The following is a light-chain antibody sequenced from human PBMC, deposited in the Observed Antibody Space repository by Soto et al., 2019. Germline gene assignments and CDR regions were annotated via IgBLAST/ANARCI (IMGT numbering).Light chain of an antibody. CDR3: CSYAGTTTYV. V-gene: IGLV2-23*02. CDR2: EVS. CDR1: RSDVGSYNL. Sequence: QSLLTQPASVSGSPGQSITISCTGTRSDVGSYNLVSWYQQHPGKAPKLMIYEVSERPSGVSNRFSGSKSGNTASLTISGLQAEDEADYYCCSYAGTTTYVFGTGTKVTVL. J-gene: IGLJ1*01.